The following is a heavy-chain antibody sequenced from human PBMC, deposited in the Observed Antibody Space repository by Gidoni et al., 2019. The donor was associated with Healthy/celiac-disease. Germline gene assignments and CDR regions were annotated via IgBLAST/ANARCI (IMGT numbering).Heavy chain of an antibody. Sequence: EVQLVESGGGLVWPGGALPVSCASAGFACSNAWRSWVRQAPGKGLGWVGRIKSKTDGGTTDYAAPVKGRFTISRDDSKNTLYLQMNSLKTEDTAVYYCTTGPGLADFDYWGQGTLVTVSS. CDR3: TTGPGLADFDY. CDR2: IKSKTDGGTT. D-gene: IGHD6-19*01. CDR1: GFACSNAW. J-gene: IGHJ4*02. V-gene: IGHV3-15*01.